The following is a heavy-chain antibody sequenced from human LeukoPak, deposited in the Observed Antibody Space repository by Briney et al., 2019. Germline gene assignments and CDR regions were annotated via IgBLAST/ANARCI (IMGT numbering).Heavy chain of an antibody. Sequence: GASVKVSCKTSGYTFTGYYMHWVRQAPGQGLEWMGWINPNSGGTNYAQKFQGRVTMTRDTSITTAYMELSRLRSDDTAIYYCARETGTGYSSDWGQGTLVTVSS. V-gene: IGHV1-2*02. D-gene: IGHD6-25*01. CDR1: GYTFTGYY. CDR3: ARETGTGYSSD. CDR2: INPNSGGT. J-gene: IGHJ4*02.